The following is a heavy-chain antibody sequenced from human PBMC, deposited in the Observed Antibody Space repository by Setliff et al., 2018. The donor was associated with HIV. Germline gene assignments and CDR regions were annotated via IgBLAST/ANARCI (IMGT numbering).Heavy chain of an antibody. CDR3: ARGFDSGWDRGDKFDP. D-gene: IGHD6-25*01. V-gene: IGHV1-2*02. J-gene: IGHJ5*02. CDR2: TNPDSDAT. Sequence: ASVKVSCKASGYTFNDYHIYWVRQAPGKGLEWMGWTNPDSDATNYAQKFQGRVTMTRDTSVSTAYMELSSLKSDDTAVYYCARGFDSGWDRGDKFDPWGQGTLVTFS. CDR1: GYTFNDYH.